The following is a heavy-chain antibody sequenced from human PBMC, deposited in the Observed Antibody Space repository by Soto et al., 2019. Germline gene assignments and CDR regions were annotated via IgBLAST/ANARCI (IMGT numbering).Heavy chain of an antibody. CDR2: IYWGDEK. D-gene: IGHD4-17*01. Sequence: QITLKEPRPTLVKPTQTLTLTCTFYGFSLSTSGVGVGWMRQPPGKALEWLAPIYWGDEKRYSPSLKSRRTIPKDASKYYVVFIITFVDPVGTATYCFAHSHAGYNYGYYAPINCFECWGLGTLVTV. CDR3: AHSHAGYNYGYYAPINCFEC. CDR1: GFSLSTSGVG. V-gene: IGHV2-5*02. J-gene: IGHJ5*01.